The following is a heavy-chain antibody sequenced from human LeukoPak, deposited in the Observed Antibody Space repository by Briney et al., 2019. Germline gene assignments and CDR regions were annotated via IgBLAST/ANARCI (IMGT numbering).Heavy chain of an antibody. V-gene: IGHV4-59*08. Sequence: KASETLSLTCTVSGGSINSYYWSWIRQPPGKGLEWIGYIYSSGSTNYNPSLKSRVTISIDRPKNQFSLKLSSVTAADTAVYYCARQGYKRDYWGQGTLVTVSS. CDR3: ARQGYKRDY. J-gene: IGHJ4*02. CDR2: IYSSGST. CDR1: GGSINSYY. D-gene: IGHD1-1*01.